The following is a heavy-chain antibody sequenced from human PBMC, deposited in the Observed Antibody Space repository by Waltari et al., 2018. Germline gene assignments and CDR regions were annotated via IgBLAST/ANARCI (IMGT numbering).Heavy chain of an antibody. J-gene: IGHJ3*02. D-gene: IGHD6-6*01. Sequence: QVQLQESGPGLVKPSETLSLTCTVSGGSISSYYWSWIRQPPGKGLEWIGYIYYSGSTNYNPSLKSRVTISVDTSKNQFSLKRSSVTAADTAVYYCARDFGSSSAGHDAFDIWGQGTMVTVSS. CDR3: ARDFGSSSAGHDAFDI. CDR2: IYYSGST. V-gene: IGHV4-59*01. CDR1: GGSISSYY.